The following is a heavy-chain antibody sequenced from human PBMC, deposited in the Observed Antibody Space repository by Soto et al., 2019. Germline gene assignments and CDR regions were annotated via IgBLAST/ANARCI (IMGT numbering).Heavy chain of an antibody. J-gene: IGHJ4*02. CDR2: IYYSGTT. CDR1: GGSISSSNW. CDR3: ARREIQGPIDY. D-gene: IGHD1-26*01. Sequence: PSETLSLTCTVSGGSISSSNWWGWSRQPPGKGLEWIGYIYYSGTTYYNPSLKSRVTMSVDTSKNQFSLKLTSVTAVDTAVYYCARREIQGPIDYWGQGTLVTVSS. V-gene: IGHV4-28*01.